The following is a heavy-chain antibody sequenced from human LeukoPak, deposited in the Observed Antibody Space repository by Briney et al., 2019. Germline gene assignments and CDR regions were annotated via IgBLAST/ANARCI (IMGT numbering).Heavy chain of an antibody. V-gene: IGHV4-39*07. J-gene: IGHJ4*02. Sequence: SETLSLTCTVSSGSISTSNYYWGWVRQPPGKALEWIGNIFYTGSTYYSPSLKSRVTISLDTSRNQFSLRPNSVTAADTAVYYCARVPRGYSYGLNYWGQGTLVTVSS. CDR1: SGSISTSNYY. D-gene: IGHD5-18*01. CDR2: IFYTGST. CDR3: ARVPRGYSYGLNY.